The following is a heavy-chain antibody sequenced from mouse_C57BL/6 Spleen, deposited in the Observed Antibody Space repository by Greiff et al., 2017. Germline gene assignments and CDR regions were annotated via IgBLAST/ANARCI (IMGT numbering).Heavy chain of an antibody. CDR1: GYTINGYY. Sequence: EVQLQQSGAELVKPGASVKLSCKASGYTINGYYMHWVKQRPGQGLEWIGRIDPDDGETKYAPKFKGKATITADKSSNTAYLQLSSLTSEDTAVYYCAYSNYVTGLAYWGQGTLVTVSA. V-gene: IGHV14-2*01. CDR2: IDPDDGET. CDR3: AYSNYVTGLAY. J-gene: IGHJ3*01. D-gene: IGHD2-5*01.